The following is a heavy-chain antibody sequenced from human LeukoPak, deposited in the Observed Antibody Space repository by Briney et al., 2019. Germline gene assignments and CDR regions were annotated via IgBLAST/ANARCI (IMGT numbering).Heavy chain of an antibody. D-gene: IGHD6-19*01. CDR1: GYTFTSYG. V-gene: IGHV1-18*01. Sequence: ASVKVSCKASGYTFTSYGIRWVRHAPAQGLEWMGWISAYNGNTNYAQKVQGRVTMTTDTSTSTACMELRSLRSDDTAVYYCARDKAYSSGWYDYWGEGTLVTVSS. CDR3: ARDKAYSSGWYDY. J-gene: IGHJ4*02. CDR2: ISAYNGNT.